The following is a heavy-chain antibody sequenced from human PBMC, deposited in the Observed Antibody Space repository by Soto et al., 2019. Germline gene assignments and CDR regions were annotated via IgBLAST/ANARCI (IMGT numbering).Heavy chain of an antibody. CDR2: IYYSGST. CDR3: ARQSCSGGSCYSGYFQH. CDR1: GGSISSYY. D-gene: IGHD2-15*01. Sequence: PSETLSLTCTVSGGSISSYYWSWIRQPPGKGLEWIGYIYYSGSTNYNPSLKSRVTISVDTSKNQFSLKLSSVTAADTAVYYCARQSCSGGSCYSGYFQHWGQGTLVTVSS. J-gene: IGHJ1*01. V-gene: IGHV4-59*08.